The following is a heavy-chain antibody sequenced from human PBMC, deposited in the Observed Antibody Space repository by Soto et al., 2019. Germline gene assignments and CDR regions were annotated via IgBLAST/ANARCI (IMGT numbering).Heavy chain of an antibody. CDR2: IIPIFGTA. Sequence: QVQLVQSGAEVKKPGSSVKVSCKASGGTFSSYALSWVRQAPGQGLEWMGGIIPIFGTANYAQKFQGRVTITADDSTSTAYMERSRLRSEDTAVYYCARGSGIAAAGQFDYWGQGTLVTVSS. CDR3: ARGSGIAAAGQFDY. D-gene: IGHD6-13*01. J-gene: IGHJ4*02. CDR1: GGTFSSYA. V-gene: IGHV1-69*01.